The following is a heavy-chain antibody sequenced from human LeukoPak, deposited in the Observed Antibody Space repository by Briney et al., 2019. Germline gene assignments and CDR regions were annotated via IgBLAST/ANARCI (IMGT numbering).Heavy chain of an antibody. V-gene: IGHV3-23*01. CDR1: GFTFSTYD. CDR2: ITGSGGST. D-gene: IGHD3-10*01. CDR3: ARLHGSGAFDI. Sequence: PGGSLRLSCAASGFTFSTYDMSWVRQAPGKGLEWVSVITGSGGSTNCADSVKGRFTISRDNSKNTLYLQMNSLRAEDTAAYYCARLHGSGAFDIWGQGTMVTVSS. J-gene: IGHJ3*02.